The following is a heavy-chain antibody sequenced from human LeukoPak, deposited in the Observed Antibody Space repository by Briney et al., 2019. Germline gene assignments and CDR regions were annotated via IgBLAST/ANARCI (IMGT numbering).Heavy chain of an antibody. CDR1: GDSVSSNAAA. D-gene: IGHD5-18*01. CDR3: ARGGYSYGSSVRFDP. J-gene: IGHJ5*02. Sequence: SQTLSLTCAISGDSVSSNAAAWNWIRQSPSRGLEWLGRTYYRSKWYNDYAVSVKSRITINPDTSKNQFSLQLNSVTPEDTAVYYCARGGYSYGSSVRFDPWGQGTLVTVSS. V-gene: IGHV6-1*01. CDR2: TYYRSKWYN.